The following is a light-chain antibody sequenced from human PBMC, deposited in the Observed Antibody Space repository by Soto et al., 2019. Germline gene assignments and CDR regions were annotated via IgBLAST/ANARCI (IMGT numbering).Light chain of an antibody. Sequence: QSVLTHPPSASGSPGQSVTISCTGTSSDVGKYDYVSWFQHHPGKAPKLIIYEVSKRPSGVPDRFSGSKSGSTASLTVSGLQTEDEADYYCNSYVAGSNVFGTGTKVTVL. CDR2: EVS. J-gene: IGLJ1*01. V-gene: IGLV2-8*01. CDR3: NSYVAGSNV. CDR1: SSDVGKYDY.